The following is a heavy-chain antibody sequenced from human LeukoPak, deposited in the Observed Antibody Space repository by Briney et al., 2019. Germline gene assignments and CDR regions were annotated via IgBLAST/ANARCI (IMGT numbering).Heavy chain of an antibody. CDR2: IIPIFGTA. CDR1: GGTFSSYA. CDR3: ARDIAVAVHDAFDI. J-gene: IGHJ3*02. Sequence: GASVKVSCKASGGTFSSYAISWVRQAPGQGLEWMGGIIPIFGTANYAQKFQGRVTITADESTSTAYMELSSLRSEDTAVYHCARDIAVAVHDAFDIWGQGTMVTVSS. V-gene: IGHV1-69*13. D-gene: IGHD6-19*01.